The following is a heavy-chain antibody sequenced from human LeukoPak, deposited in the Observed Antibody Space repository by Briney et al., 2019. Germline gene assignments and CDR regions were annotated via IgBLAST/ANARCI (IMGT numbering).Heavy chain of an antibody. D-gene: IGHD3-3*01. Sequence: SGGSLRLSCAASGFTFSSYAMHWVRQAPGKGLEWVAVISYDGSNKYYADSVKGRFTISRDNSKNTLYLQMNSLRAEDTAVYYCAREGGQGFWSGYSDAFDIWGQGTMVTVSS. CDR3: AREGGQGFWSGYSDAFDI. CDR1: GFTFSSYA. J-gene: IGHJ3*02. CDR2: ISYDGSNK. V-gene: IGHV3-30*01.